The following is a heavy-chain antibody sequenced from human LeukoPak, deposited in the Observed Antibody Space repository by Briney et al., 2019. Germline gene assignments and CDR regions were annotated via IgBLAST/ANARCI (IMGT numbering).Heavy chain of an antibody. J-gene: IGHJ4*02. CDR1: GFTFSSYG. D-gene: IGHD5-12*01. CDR3: ARWGYGYSGYDLDY. Sequence: PGGSLRLSCAASGFTFSSYGMFWVRQAPGKGLEWVAVIWYDGSNKYYADSVKGRFTISRDNSKNTLYLQMNSLSAEDTAVYYCARWGYGYSGYDLDYWGQGTLVTVSS. CDR2: IWYDGSNK. V-gene: IGHV3-33*01.